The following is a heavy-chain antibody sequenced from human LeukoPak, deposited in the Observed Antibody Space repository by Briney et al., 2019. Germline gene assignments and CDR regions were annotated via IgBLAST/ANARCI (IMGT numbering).Heavy chain of an antibody. V-gene: IGHV1-24*01. Sequence: ASVKVSCKVSGYTLTELSMHWVRQAPGKGIEWMGGFDPEDGETIYAQKFQGRVTMTEGTSTDTAYMELSSLRSEDTAMYYCATAVTTAGSFDYWGQGTLVTVSS. J-gene: IGHJ4*02. D-gene: IGHD4-11*01. CDR2: FDPEDGET. CDR3: ATAVTTAGSFDY. CDR1: GYTLTELS.